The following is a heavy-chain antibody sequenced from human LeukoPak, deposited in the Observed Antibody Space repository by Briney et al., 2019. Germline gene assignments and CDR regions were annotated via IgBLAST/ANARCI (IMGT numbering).Heavy chain of an antibody. D-gene: IGHD4-17*01. CDR1: GLSFSNAW. CDR2: ISGRGGST. V-gene: IGHV3-21*01. Sequence: GGSLRLSCAASGLSFSNAWMNWVRQAPGKGLEWVSAISGRGGSTYYADSVKGRFTISRDNAKNSLYLQMNSLRAEDTAVYYCARDMPKNDYGDYPFDFWGQGTLVTVSS. J-gene: IGHJ5*01. CDR3: ARDMPKNDYGDYPFDF.